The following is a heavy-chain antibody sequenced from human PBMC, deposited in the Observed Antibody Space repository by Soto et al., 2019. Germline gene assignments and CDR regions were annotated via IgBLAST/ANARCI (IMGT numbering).Heavy chain of an antibody. D-gene: IGHD1-1*01. CDR2: INPRGETR. CDR1: GFTFSDYY. CDR3: ARSGLPLIEILDY. Sequence: SLRLSCAASGFTFSDYYMNWIRQAPGQGLEWLSFINPRGETRYIADSIRGRFTFSRDNARRSLYVQMNSLRAEDTAVYYCARSGLPLIEILDYWGHGTLVTVS. V-gene: IGHV3-11*01. J-gene: IGHJ4*01.